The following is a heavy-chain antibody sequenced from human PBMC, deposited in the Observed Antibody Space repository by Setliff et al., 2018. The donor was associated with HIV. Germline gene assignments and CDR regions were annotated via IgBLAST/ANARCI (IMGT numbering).Heavy chain of an antibody. CDR1: GFTFGDYA. D-gene: IGHD3-10*01. CDR2: IRSKAYGGTT. CDR3: TRDLSFFDY. J-gene: IGHJ4*02. V-gene: IGHV3-49*04. Sequence: GGSLRLSCPSSGFTFGDYAMSWVRQAPGKGLEWVGFIRSKAYGGTTEYAASVKGRFTISRDDSKSIAYLQMNSLKTEDTAVYYCTRDLSFFDYWGQGTLVTVSS.